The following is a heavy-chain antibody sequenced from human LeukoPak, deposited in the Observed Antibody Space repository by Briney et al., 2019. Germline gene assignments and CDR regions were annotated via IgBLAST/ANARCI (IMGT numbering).Heavy chain of an antibody. Sequence: SGESLKISCKGVGYRFNSFWIAWVRQMPGKGLEWMGNIHPAVSDTRYSPSFQGRISMSADKSSSTASLQLSNLKASDTAMYYCARLPGTYSGYDPYYFDYWGQGTLVTVSS. V-gene: IGHV5-51*01. CDR1: GYRFNSFW. CDR3: ARLPGTYSGYDPYYFDY. CDR2: IHPAVSDT. J-gene: IGHJ4*02. D-gene: IGHD5-12*01.